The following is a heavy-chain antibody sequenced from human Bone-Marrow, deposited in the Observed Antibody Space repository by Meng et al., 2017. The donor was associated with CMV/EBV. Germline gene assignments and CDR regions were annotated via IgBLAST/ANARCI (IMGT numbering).Heavy chain of an antibody. CDR1: GFTFSNYA. J-gene: IGHJ6*02. CDR2: IWYDGSNK. CDR3: AKDTVADYYYYYGMDV. D-gene: IGHD6-19*01. Sequence: GGSLRLSCAASGFTFSNYAMHWVRQAPGKGLEWVAVIWYDGSNKYYADSVKGRFTISRDNSKNTLYLQMNSLRAEDTAVYYCAKDTVADYYYYYGMDVWGQGTTVTVSS. V-gene: IGHV3-33*06.